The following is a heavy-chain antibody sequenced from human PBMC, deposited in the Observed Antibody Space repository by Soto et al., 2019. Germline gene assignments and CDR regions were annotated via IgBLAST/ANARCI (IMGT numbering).Heavy chain of an antibody. J-gene: IGHJ3*02. D-gene: IGHD3-10*01. CDR2: MNYRGIT. Sequence: QVQLQESGPGLLKPSQTLSLTCTVSGGSIRSDGYYWSWIRQRPGKGLEWIGYMNYRGITYYNPLLKRPPTISEDTAKNHFSLDLNSVTAADTGVYYWCRDGLSGGDAFDIWGQGTMVVVSS. CDR1: GGSIRSDGYY. CDR3: CRDGLSGGDAFDI. V-gene: IGHV4-31*01.